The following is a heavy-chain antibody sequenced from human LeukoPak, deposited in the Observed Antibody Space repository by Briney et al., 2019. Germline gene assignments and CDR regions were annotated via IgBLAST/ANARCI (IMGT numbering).Heavy chain of an antibody. V-gene: IGHV4-34*01. J-gene: IGHJ4*02. CDR1: GGSFSNYY. CDR3: ATQRRSSSWSRAADY. D-gene: IGHD6-13*01. Sequence: SETLSLTCAVYGGSFSNYYWSWIRQPPGKGLEWIGEINDSGRINYNPSLMSRVTVSVDTSKNQFSLRLTSVTAADTAVYYCATQRRSSSWSRAADYWGQGTLVTVSS. CDR2: INDSGRI.